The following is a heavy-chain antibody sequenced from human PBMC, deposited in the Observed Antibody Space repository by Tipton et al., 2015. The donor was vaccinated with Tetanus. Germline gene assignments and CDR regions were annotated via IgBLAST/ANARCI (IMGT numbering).Heavy chain of an antibody. CDR3: ARGTGDY. Sequence: SLRLSCEATGFSFSSYAMSWVRQAPGKGLEWVSDIRGGGGSTYYADSVKGRFTISRDNSKNTLYLQMNSLRAEDTAVYYCARGTGDYWGQGTLVTVSS. CDR2: IRGGGGST. CDR1: GFSFSSYA. D-gene: IGHD1-14*01. V-gene: IGHV3-23*01. J-gene: IGHJ4*02.